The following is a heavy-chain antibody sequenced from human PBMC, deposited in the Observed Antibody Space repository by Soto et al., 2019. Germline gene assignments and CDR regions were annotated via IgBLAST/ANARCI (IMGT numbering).Heavy chain of an antibody. CDR3: AREETAWPLDYGLEV. J-gene: IGHJ6*01. V-gene: IGHV3-21*01. D-gene: IGHD2-21*02. CDR1: GFTFSSYS. Sequence: PGGSLRLSCAASGFTFSSYSMHCVRHAPGKGLEWVSAITRNSDIYYADSVKGRFTISRDNAQNSVSLQMDSLRAEDTAVYYCAREETAWPLDYGLEVWGQGTTVNVSS. CDR2: ITRNSDI.